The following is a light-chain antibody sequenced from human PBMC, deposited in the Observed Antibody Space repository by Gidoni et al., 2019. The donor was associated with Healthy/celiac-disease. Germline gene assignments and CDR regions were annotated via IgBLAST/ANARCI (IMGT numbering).Light chain of an antibody. CDR1: QGISNY. V-gene: IGKV1-27*01. J-gene: IGKJ1*01. CDR3: QKYNSAPWT. Sequence: DIQMTQSPSSLSASVGDRVTITCRASQGISNYLAWYQQKPGKVPKLLIYAASTLQSGVPSRFSGSGPGTDFTLTISSLQPEDVATYYCQKYNSAPWTFXQXTKVEIK. CDR2: AAS.